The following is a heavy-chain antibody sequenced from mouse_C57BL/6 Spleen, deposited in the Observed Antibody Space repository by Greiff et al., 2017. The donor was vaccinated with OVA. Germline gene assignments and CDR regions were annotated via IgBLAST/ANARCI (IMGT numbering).Heavy chain of an antibody. CDR1: GFTFNTYA. Sequence: GGGLVQPKGSLKLSCAASGFTFNTYAMHWVRQAPGKGLEWVARIRSKSSNYATYYADSVKDRFTISRDDSQSMLYLQRNNLKTEDTAMYYCVRDFGTSGYFDVWGTGTTVTVSS. D-gene: IGHD4-1*01. V-gene: IGHV10-3*01. J-gene: IGHJ1*03. CDR2: IRSKSSNYAT. CDR3: VRDFGTSGYFDV.